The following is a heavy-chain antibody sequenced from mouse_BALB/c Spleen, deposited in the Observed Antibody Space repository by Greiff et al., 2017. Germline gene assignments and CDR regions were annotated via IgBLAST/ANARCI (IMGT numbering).Heavy chain of an antibody. CDR3: ARPMITTTMDY. Sequence: QVQLQQPGAELVKPGASVKLSCKASGYTFTSYWMHWVKQRPGQGLEWIGEINPSNGLTNYNEKFKSKATLTVDKSSSTAYMQLSSLTSEDSAVYYCARPMITTTMDYWGQGTSVTVSS. CDR2: INPSNGLT. J-gene: IGHJ4*01. V-gene: IGHV1S81*02. D-gene: IGHD2-4*01. CDR1: GYTFTSYW.